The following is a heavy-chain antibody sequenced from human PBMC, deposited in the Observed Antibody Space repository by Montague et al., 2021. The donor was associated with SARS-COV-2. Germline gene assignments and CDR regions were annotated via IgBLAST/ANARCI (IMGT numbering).Heavy chain of an antibody. D-gene: IGHD2-21*02. CDR1: GGSFSSYY. CDR3: ARLAYCGADCFSGWEIFFDS. J-gene: IGHJ4*02. Sequence: SETLSLACAVSGGSFSSYYWSWIRQPPGKGLEWIAEINNSGSSNYNPSLKSRVTMSVDTSKNQFSLKLNSVTVADTAVYYCARLAYCGADCFSGWEIFFDSWGQGTLVTVSS. V-gene: IGHV4-34*01. CDR2: INNSGSS.